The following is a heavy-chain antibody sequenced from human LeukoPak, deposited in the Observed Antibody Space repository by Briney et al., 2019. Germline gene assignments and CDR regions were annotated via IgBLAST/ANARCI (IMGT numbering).Heavy chain of an antibody. D-gene: IGHD2-15*01. CDR1: GFTFSSYS. CDR2: ISSSSSYI. Sequence: PGGSLRLSCAASGFTFSSYSMNWVRQAPGKGLEWVSSISSSSSYIYYADSVKGRFTISRDNSKNTLYLQMNSLRAEDTAVYYCARASRDIVVYYGMDVWGKGTTVTVSS. J-gene: IGHJ6*04. CDR3: ARASRDIVVYYGMDV. V-gene: IGHV3-21*01.